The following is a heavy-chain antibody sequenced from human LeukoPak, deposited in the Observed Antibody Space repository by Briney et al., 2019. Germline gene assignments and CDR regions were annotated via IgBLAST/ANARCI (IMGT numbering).Heavy chain of an antibody. Sequence: PGGSLRLSCAASGFTFSNYAMSWVRQAPGKGLEWVSAISGSGGSTYYADSVKGRFTISRDNSKNTLYLQMNSLRAEDTAVYYCAKWLGGWFLSSMYYFDYWGQGTLVTVSS. CDR1: GFTFSNYA. CDR2: ISGSGGST. V-gene: IGHV3-23*01. D-gene: IGHD3-10*01. CDR3: AKWLGGWFLSSMYYFDY. J-gene: IGHJ4*02.